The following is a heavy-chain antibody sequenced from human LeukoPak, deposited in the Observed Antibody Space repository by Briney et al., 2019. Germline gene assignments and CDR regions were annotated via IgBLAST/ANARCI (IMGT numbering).Heavy chain of an antibody. V-gene: IGHV3-21*01. Sequence: GGSLRLSCAASGFTFSSYSMNWVRQAPGKGLEWVSSISSSSSYIYYADSVKGRFTISRDNAKNSLYLQMNSLRAEDTAVYYCARETYGDRTFDYWGQGTLVTVSS. D-gene: IGHD4-17*01. J-gene: IGHJ4*02. CDR3: ARETYGDRTFDY. CDR2: ISSSSSYI. CDR1: GFTFSSYS.